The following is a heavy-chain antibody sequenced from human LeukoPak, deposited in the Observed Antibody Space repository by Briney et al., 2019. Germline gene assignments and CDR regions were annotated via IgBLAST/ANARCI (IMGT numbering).Heavy chain of an antibody. CDR2: IYYSGST. CDR1: GDSISSSSYY. J-gene: IGHJ4*02. Sequence: PSETLSLTCSVSGDSISSSSYYWGWIRQPPGKRLEWIGSIYYSGSTYYNPSLKSRVTISVDTSKNQFSLKLSSVTAADTAVYYCARHRIGPYGGYAAFDYWGQGTLVTVSS. V-gene: IGHV4-39*01. D-gene: IGHD5-12*01. CDR3: ARHRIGPYGGYAAFDY.